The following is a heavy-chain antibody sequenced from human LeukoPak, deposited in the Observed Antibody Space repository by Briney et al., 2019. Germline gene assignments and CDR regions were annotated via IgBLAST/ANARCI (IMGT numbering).Heavy chain of an antibody. J-gene: IGHJ5*02. CDR3: ARDYSGEWEQLTGWWFDP. V-gene: IGHV1-46*01. Sequence: ASVKVSCKACGYTFTTHYTHWVRQAPGQGLEWMGFINASGTTTNYAQKLRGRVTMTRDMSTRTVYMELSDLRPEDTAVYYCARDYSGEWEQLTGWWFDPWGQGTLVIVSS. CDR2: INASGTTT. D-gene: IGHD1-26*01. CDR1: GYTFTTHY.